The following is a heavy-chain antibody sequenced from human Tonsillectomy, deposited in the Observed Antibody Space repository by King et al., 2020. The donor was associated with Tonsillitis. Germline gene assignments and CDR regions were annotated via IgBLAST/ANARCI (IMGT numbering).Heavy chain of an antibody. CDR3: AGAYYYDTSRTPDY. D-gene: IGHD3-22*01. V-gene: IGHV3-33*05. J-gene: IGHJ4*02. Sequence: VQLVESGGGVVQPGRSLRLSCAASGFTFSTYGIHWVRQAPGKGLEWVALISYDGSNKYYADPVRGRFTISRDTSKNTVYLQMNSLRAEDTAVYYCAGAYYYDTSRTPDYWGQGTLITVSS. CDR2: ISYDGSNK. CDR1: GFTFSTYG.